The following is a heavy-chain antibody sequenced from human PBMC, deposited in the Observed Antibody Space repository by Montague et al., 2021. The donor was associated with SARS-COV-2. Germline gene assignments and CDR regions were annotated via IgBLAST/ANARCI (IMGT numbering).Heavy chain of an antibody. Sequence: SETRSLTCTVSGGSMSDHYWAWIRQPPGKGLEWLAYIYYSGGINSNASLKSRVTMSVDTSKNQFSLKLTSVTAADTAVYYCAGAVSVRRAVNWFDPWGQGILVSVSS. CDR1: GGSMSDHY. J-gene: IGHJ5*02. D-gene: IGHD3-10*01. CDR2: IYYSGGI. CDR3: AGAVSVRRAVNWFDP. V-gene: IGHV4-59*11.